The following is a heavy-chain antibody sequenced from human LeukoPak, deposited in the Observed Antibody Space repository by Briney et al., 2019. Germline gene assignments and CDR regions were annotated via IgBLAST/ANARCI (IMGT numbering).Heavy chain of an antibody. CDR2: ISSDGETT. J-gene: IGHJ5*02. CDR3: ARAARGSVGMWFDP. V-gene: IGHV3-11*04. CDR1: GFTFSDYY. D-gene: IGHD2-15*01. Sequence: PGGSLRLSCATSGFTFSDYYMSWIRQAPGKGLDWVSYISSDGETTYYADSVKGRFTISRDNAKNSLYLQMNSLRTEDTAVYYCARAARGSVGMWFDPWGLGTLVTVSS.